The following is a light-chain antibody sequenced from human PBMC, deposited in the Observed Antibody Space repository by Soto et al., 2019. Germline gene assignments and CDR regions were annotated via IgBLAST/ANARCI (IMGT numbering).Light chain of an antibody. CDR1: SSHVGGYNY. J-gene: IGLJ1*01. Sequence: QSALTQPRSVSGSPGQSVTISCTGTSSHVGGYNYVSWYQQHPGKAPKLMIYDVSKRPSGVPDRFSGSKSGNTASLTISGLQAEDEADYYCCSYAGSYKGYVFGTGTKLTVL. V-gene: IGLV2-11*01. CDR2: DVS. CDR3: CSYAGSYKGYV.